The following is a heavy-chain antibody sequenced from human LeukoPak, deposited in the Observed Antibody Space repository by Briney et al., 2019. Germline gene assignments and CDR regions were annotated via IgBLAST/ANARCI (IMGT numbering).Heavy chain of an antibody. D-gene: IGHD3-10*01. CDR1: GFTFSSYA. J-gene: IGHJ3*02. CDR2: ITTSGGST. V-gene: IGHV3-23*01. Sequence: QPGGSLRLSCAASGFTFSSYAMSWVRQAPGEGLEWVSFITTSGGSTYYADSVKGRFTISRDNAKNTLYLQMNSLRAEDTAVYYCAKDHYVSGRYDAFDIWGQGTMVTVSS. CDR3: AKDHYVSGRYDAFDI.